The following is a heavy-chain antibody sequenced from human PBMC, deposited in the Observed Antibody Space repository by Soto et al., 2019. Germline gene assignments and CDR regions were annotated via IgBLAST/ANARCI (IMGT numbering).Heavy chain of an antibody. CDR1: GDSISSYY. J-gene: IGHJ5*02. CDR3: ASVGELPVWFDP. Sequence: QVQLQESGPGLVKPSETLSLTCTVSGDSISSYYWSWIRQPPGKGLEWVGYISNTGSTIYNPSLEGRATISLDPSKNQVSLSLHSVTVAGTAVYYCASVGELPVWFDPWGRGTLVTVSS. D-gene: IGHD3-10*01. V-gene: IGHV4-59*13. CDR2: ISNTGST.